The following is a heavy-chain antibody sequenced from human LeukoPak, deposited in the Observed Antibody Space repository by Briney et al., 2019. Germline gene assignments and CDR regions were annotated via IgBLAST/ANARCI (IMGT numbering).Heavy chain of an antibody. CDR3: ARGRPHGNDY. CDR2: IASDGSST. V-gene: IGHV3-74*01. D-gene: IGHD4-23*01. CDR1: GFTFSNYW. Sequence: GGSLRLSCAASGFTFSNYWMHWVRQAPGKGLVWVSRIASDGSSTTYADSVKGRFSISRDNAKNTLYLQMNSLRVEDTAVYYCARGRPHGNDYWGQGTLVTVSS. J-gene: IGHJ4*02.